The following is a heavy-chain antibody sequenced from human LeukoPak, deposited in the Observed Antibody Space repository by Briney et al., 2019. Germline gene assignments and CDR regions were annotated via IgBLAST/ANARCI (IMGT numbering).Heavy chain of an antibody. D-gene: IGHD3-3*01. CDR1: GGSFSGYY. Sequence: PSETLSLTCAVYGGSFSGYYWSWIRQPPGKGLEWIGEINHSGSTNYNPSLKSRVTISVDTSKNQFSLKLSSVTAADTAVYYCARGPYYDFWSGYYRRNYYYMDVWGKGATVTVSS. CDR2: INHSGST. CDR3: ARGPYYDFWSGYYRRNYYYMDV. J-gene: IGHJ6*03. V-gene: IGHV4-34*01.